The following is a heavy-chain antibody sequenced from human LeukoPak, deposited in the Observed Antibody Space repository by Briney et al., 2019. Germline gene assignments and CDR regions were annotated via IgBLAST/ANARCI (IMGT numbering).Heavy chain of an antibody. D-gene: IGHD1-26*01. CDR2: FDPEDGEI. CDR3: AADRGDYSGSYWTAFDI. V-gene: IGHV1-24*01. Sequence: ASVKVSCKVSEYTLTELSMHRVRQAPGRGLEWLGDFDPEDGEIIYAQKFQGRVTMSDDTSTDTAYMELGSLRSDDTAVYYCAADRGDYSGSYWTAFDIWGQGTMVTVSS. J-gene: IGHJ3*02. CDR1: EYTLTELS.